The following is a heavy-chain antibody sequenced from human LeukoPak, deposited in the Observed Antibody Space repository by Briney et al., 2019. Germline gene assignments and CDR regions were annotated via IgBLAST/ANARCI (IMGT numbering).Heavy chain of an antibody. V-gene: IGHV4-39*01. CDR2: IYYSGST. CDR3: ARLLIAAANY. Sequence: SETLSLTCTVSGGSISSSSYYWGWIRQPPGEGLEWIGSIYYSGSTYYNPSLKSRVTTSVDTSKNQFSLKLSSVTAADTAVYYCARLLIAAANYWGQGTLVTVSS. D-gene: IGHD6-13*01. J-gene: IGHJ4*02. CDR1: GGSISSSSYY.